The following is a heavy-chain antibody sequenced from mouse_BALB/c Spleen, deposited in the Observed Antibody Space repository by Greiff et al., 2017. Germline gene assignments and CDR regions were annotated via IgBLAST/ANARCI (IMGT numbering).Heavy chain of an antibody. CDR1: GFTFSSYG. J-gene: IGHJ3*01. Sequence: EVKLVESGGGLVQPGGSLKLSCAASGFTFSSYGMSWVRQTPDKRLELVATINSNGGSTYYPASVKGRCTISRDIAKNILYLQMSSRKSEDTAMYYCARDRYDGFAYWGQGTLVTVSA. CDR2: INSNGGST. D-gene: IGHD2-14*01. V-gene: IGHV5-6-3*01. CDR3: ARDRYDGFAY.